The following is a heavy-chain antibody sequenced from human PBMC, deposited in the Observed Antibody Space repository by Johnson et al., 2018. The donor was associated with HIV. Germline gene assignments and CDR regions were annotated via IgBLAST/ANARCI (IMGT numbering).Heavy chain of an antibody. D-gene: IGHD5-24*01. Sequence: VQLVESGGGVVRPGGSLRLSCAASGFTFDDYGMTWVRQTPGKGLEWVAGINWNGGSTGYVDYVKGRFNIARDNAKSSLYLQINSLRAEDTALYYCTRGGRLQLAGAYDIWGQGPMVTVSS. CDR3: TRGGRLQLAGAYDI. J-gene: IGHJ3*02. V-gene: IGHV3-20*04. CDR1: GFTFDDYG. CDR2: INWNGGST.